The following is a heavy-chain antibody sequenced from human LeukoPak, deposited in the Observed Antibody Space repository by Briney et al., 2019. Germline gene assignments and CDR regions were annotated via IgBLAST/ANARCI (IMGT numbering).Heavy chain of an antibody. V-gene: IGHV1-24*01. CDR3: ATVRGYCSGGSCHDAFDI. Sequence: ASVTVSCKVSGYTLTELSMHWVRQAPGKGLEWMGGFYPEDGETIYAQKFQGRVTMTEDTSTDTAYMELSSLRSEDTAVYYCATVRGYCSGGSCHDAFDIWGQGTMVTVSS. J-gene: IGHJ3*02. D-gene: IGHD2-15*01. CDR2: FYPEDGET. CDR1: GYTLTELS.